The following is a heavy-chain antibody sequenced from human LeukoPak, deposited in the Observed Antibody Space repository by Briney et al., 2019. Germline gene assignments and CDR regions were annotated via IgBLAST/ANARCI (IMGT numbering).Heavy chain of an antibody. CDR3: ARDHGYDYVWGSYRSDY. D-gene: IGHD3-16*02. V-gene: IGHV1-18*01. J-gene: IGHJ4*02. Sequence: ASVKVSCRASGYXFTSYGMSWVRQAPGQGLEWMGWISAYNGNTNYAQKLQGRVTMTTDTSTSTAYMELRSLRSDDTAVYYCARDHGYDYVWGSYRSDYWGQGTLVTVSS. CDR1: GYXFTSYG. CDR2: ISAYNGNT.